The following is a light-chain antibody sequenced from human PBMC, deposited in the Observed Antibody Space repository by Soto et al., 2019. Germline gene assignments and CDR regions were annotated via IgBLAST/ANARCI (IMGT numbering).Light chain of an antibody. Sequence: DIQMTQSPSTLSASVGDRFTITCRASQSISGWLAWYQQKPGKAPKLLIYDVSSLESGVPSRFSGSGSGTEFTLAISSLQPDDFATYYCQQYNSYPWTFGQGTKV. V-gene: IGKV1-5*01. J-gene: IGKJ1*01. CDR2: DVS. CDR1: QSISGW. CDR3: QQYNSYPWT.